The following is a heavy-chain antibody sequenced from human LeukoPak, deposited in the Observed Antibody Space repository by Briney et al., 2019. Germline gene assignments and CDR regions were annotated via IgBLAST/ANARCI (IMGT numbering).Heavy chain of an antibody. CDR2: IIPIFGTA. CDR1: GGTFSSYA. D-gene: IGHD3-10*01. Sequence: SVKVSCKASGGTFSSYAISWVRQAPGQGLEWMGGIIPIFGTANYAQKFQGRVAITADKSTSTAYMELSSLRSEDTAVYYCARVSYYGSGSYYNEDYWGQGTLVTVSS. J-gene: IGHJ4*02. CDR3: ARVSYYGSGSYYNEDY. V-gene: IGHV1-69*06.